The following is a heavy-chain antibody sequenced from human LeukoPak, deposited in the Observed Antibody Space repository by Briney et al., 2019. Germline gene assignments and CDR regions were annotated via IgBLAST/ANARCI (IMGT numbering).Heavy chain of an antibody. CDR2: ISGSGGGT. D-gene: IGHD1-1*01. V-gene: IGHV3-23*01. CDR1: GFTFSTYA. Sequence: GGSLTLSCAASGFTFSTYAMSWVRQAPGKGLEWVSLISGSGGGTYYANSVKGRFTISRDNSKNTLYLQMDSLRTEDTAVYYCARRNWNVGGGFGVWGQGTTVTVSS. CDR3: ARRNWNVGGGFGV. J-gene: IGHJ6*02.